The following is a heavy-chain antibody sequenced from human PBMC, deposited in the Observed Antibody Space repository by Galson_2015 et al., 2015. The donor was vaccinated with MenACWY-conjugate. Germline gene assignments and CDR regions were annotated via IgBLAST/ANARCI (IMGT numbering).Heavy chain of an antibody. D-gene: IGHD3-22*01. CDR1: GFTFSSYS. CDR3: ARDFHYYDSSGYYYFAY. V-gene: IGHV3-48*02. J-gene: IGHJ4*02. Sequence: SLRLSCAASGFTFSSYSMNWVRQAPGKGLEWVSYISSSSSTIYYADSVKGRFTISRDNAKNSLYLQMNSLRDEDTAVYYCARDFHYYDSSGYYYFAYWGQGTLVTVSS. CDR2: ISSSSSTI.